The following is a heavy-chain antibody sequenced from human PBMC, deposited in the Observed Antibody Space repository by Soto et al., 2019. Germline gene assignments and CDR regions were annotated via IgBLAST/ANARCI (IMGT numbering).Heavy chain of an antibody. Sequence: EVQLVESGGDLVQPGGSLRLSCRASGFTFSTFSMNWVRQAPGKGLEWISYTSISSITIHYADSVKGRFTISRDNAKSSLYLQMDRLRDDDTAVYYCARDGATTGHWDYWGQGTLVTVSS. CDR2: TSISSITI. V-gene: IGHV3-48*02. J-gene: IGHJ4*02. CDR3: ARDGATTGHWDY. CDR1: GFTFSTFS. D-gene: IGHD1-26*01.